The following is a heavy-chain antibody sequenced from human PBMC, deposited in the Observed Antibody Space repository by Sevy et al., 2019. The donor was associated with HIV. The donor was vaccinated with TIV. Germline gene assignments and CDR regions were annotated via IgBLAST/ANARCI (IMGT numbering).Heavy chain of an antibody. CDR2: IKQDGSEK. D-gene: IGHD3-22*01. Sequence: GGSLRLSCAASGFTFNSYWMSWVRQAPGKGLEWVANIKQDGSEKYYVDSVKGRFTISRDNSQNSLFLQMNTLRAEDTAVYYCARAQQVTMLVVIGGLYFDFWGQGTLVTVSS. CDR3: ARAQQVTMLVVIGGLYFDF. CDR1: GFTFNSYW. V-gene: IGHV3-7*01. J-gene: IGHJ4*02.